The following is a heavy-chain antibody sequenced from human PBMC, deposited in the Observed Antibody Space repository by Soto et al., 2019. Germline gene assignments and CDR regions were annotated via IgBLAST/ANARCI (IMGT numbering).Heavy chain of an antibody. V-gene: IGHV1-46*01. J-gene: IGHJ4*02. D-gene: IGHD3-3*01. Sequence: VKVSCKASGYTFTSYYMHWVRQAPGQGLEWMGVVNPAHGSTTYAQNFQGRVAMTRDTSTSTVYMEVSGLRAEDTAVYYCAKIVSYYDFWSGYYKTSPRFDYWGQGTLVTVSS. CDR1: GYTFTSYY. CDR2: VNPAHGST. CDR3: AKIVSYYDFWSGYYKTSPRFDY.